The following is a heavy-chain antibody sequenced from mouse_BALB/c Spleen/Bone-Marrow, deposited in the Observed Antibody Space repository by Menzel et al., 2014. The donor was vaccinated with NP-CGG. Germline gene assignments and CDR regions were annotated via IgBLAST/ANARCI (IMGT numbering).Heavy chain of an antibody. CDR1: GYTFSNYW. J-gene: IGHJ2*01. Sequence: VQLQQSGAELMKPGPSVKISCKATGYTFSNYWIDWVKQRPGHGLEWIGEILPGSGTANYNEKFKGKATFTADTSSNTAYMQLSSLTSEDSALYYCARASVVPYYFDFWGRGTTLTVSS. CDR3: ARASVVPYYFDF. D-gene: IGHD1-1*01. CDR2: ILPGSGTA. V-gene: IGHV1-9*01.